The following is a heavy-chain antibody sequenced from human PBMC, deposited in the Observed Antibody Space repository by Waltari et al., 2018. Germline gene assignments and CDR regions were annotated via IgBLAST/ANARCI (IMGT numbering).Heavy chain of an antibody. CDR3: ARVPAYYDSSGYYSG. CDR2: INPNSGGT. V-gene: IGHV1-2*02. J-gene: IGHJ4*02. CDR1: GYTFTGYY. Sequence: VQLVQSGAEVQKPGASVKVSCKASGYTFTGYYMPWVRQAPGQGLEWMGWINPNSGGTNYAQKFQGRVTMTRDTSISTAYMELSRLRSDDTAVYYCARVPAYYDSSGYYSGWGQGTLVTVSS. D-gene: IGHD3-22*01.